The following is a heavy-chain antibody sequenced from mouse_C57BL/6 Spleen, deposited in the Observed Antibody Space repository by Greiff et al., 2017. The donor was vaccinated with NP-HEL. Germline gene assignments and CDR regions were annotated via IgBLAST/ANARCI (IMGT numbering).Heavy chain of an antibody. D-gene: IGHD1-1*01. Sequence: EVQLVESGGGLVQPKGSLKLSCAASGFSFNTYAMNWVRQAPGKGLEWVARIRSKSNNYATYYADSVKDRFTISRDDSESMLYLQMNNLKTEDTAMYYCVSDYYGSSYVWFAYWGQGTLVTVSA. J-gene: IGHJ3*01. CDR3: VSDYYGSSYVWFAY. CDR2: IRSKSNNYAT. CDR1: GFSFNTYA. V-gene: IGHV10-1*01.